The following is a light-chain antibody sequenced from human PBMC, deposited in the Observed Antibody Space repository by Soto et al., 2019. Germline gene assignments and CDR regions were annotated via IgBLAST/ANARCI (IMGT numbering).Light chain of an antibody. CDR2: DAS. CDR3: QQYNSYSWT. CDR1: QSISSW. V-gene: IGKV1-5*01. Sequence: DIQMSQSPSTLSAAVGERVTITCRASQSISSWLAWYHQKPGKAPKLLIYDASSLESGVPSRFSGSGSGTEFTLTISSLQPDDFATYYCQQYNSYSWTFGQGTKVDI. J-gene: IGKJ1*01.